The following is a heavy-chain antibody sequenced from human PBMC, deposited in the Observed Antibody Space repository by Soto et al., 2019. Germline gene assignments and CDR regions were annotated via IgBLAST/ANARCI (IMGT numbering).Heavy chain of an antibody. CDR3: ARGAKLSAEWTYFQQ. V-gene: IGHV3-21*02. J-gene: IGHJ1*01. D-gene: IGHD2-8*01. CDR1: GFNVSRYS. Sequence: DVQVVESGGGLVKPGGSLRVSCFGSGFNVSRYSISWVRQAPGKGLQWVASLSRNGSLIFYSDSVKGRFTVSRDRAKNSVDLQMTGLGVDDSAIYYCARGAKLSAEWTYFQQWGQGTLVTVSS. CDR2: LSRNGSLI.